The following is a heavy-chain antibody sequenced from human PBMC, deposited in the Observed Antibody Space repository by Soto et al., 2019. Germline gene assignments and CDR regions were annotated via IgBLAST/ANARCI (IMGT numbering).Heavy chain of an antibody. D-gene: IGHD3-3*01. V-gene: IGHV3-11*06. CDR2: ISSSSSYT. Sequence: GGSLRLSCAASGFTFSDYYMSWIRQAPGKGLEWVSYISSSSSYTNYADSVKGRFTISRDNAKNSLYLQMNSLRAEDTAVYYCARARFRTPFDYWGQGTLVTVSS. CDR1: GFTFSDYY. J-gene: IGHJ4*02. CDR3: ARARFRTPFDY.